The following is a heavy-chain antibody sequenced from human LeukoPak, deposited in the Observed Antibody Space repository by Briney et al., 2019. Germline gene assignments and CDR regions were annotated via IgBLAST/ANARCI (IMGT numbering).Heavy chain of an antibody. J-gene: IGHJ4*02. CDR3: ARDPPRAAWVFDY. CDR2: ITSGGGTT. Sequence: GGSLRLSCAATGFTFSNYAMSWVRQAPGKALEWVSAITSGGGTTYYAGSVKGRFTISRDNSKNTLYLQMNSLRAEDTAVYYCARDPPRAAWVFDYWGQGTLVSVSS. CDR1: GFTFSNYA. D-gene: IGHD6-25*01. V-gene: IGHV3-23*01.